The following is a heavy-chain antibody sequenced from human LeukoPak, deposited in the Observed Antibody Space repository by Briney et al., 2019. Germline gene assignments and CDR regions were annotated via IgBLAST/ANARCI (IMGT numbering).Heavy chain of an antibody. Sequence: PGESLRLSCAASGFALGDYAMHWVRQAPGTGLEWVALISRDGRNTHYADSVKGRFTVSRDNSKNILYLQMDSLRAEDTSVYYCARWLVGVTDFWGQGTLVTVSS. CDR2: ISRDGRNT. D-gene: IGHD6-19*01. CDR1: GFALGDYA. J-gene: IGHJ4*02. V-gene: IGHV3-43D*04. CDR3: ARWLVGVTDF.